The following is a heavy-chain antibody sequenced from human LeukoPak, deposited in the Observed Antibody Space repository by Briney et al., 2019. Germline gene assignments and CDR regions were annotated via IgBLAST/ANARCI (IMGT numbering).Heavy chain of an antibody. CDR3: AIGSQGGGTSGYYSFDY. D-gene: IGHD3-22*01. CDR2: INPNSGGT. CDR1: GYTFTYYY. V-gene: IGHV1-2*02. J-gene: IGHJ4*02. Sequence: ASVKVSCKPSGYTFTYYYIHWVRQAPRQGLEWMGWINPNSGGTNYAQKFQGGVTMTRDASISTAYMELSRLRSDDTAVYYCAIGSQGGGTSGYYSFDYWGQGTLVTVSS.